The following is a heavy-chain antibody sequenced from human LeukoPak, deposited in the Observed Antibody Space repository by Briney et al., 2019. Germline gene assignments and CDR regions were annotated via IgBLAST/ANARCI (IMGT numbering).Heavy chain of an antibody. J-gene: IGHJ5*02. CDR3: ARKLLVPRETFDP. V-gene: IGHV1-3*01. CDR2: INAGNGNT. CDR1: GYTFTSYA. Sequence: ASVKVSCKASGYTFTSYAMHWVRQAPGQRLEWMGWINAGNGNTKYSQKFQGRVTITRDTSASTAHMELSSLRSEDTAVYYCARKLLVPRETFDPWGQGTLVTVSS. D-gene: IGHD2-2*01.